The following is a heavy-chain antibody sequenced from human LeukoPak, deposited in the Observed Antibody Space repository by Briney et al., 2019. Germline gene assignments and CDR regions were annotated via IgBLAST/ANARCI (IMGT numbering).Heavy chain of an antibody. D-gene: IGHD6-19*01. CDR2: IYSGGDT. V-gene: IGHV3-66*01. CDR1: GFTFSTYN. CDR3: AKERNLEIAVAGTIFDY. Sequence: GGSLRLSCAASGFTFSTYNMNWVRQAPGKGLEWVSVIYSGGDTYYADSVKGRFTISRDNSKNMIYLEMTSLKAEDTAVYYCAKERNLEIAVAGTIFDYWGQGTLVTVSS. J-gene: IGHJ4*02.